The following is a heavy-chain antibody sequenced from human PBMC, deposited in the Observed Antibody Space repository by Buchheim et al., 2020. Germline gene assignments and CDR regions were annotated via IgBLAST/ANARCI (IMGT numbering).Heavy chain of an antibody. CDR2: IKLDGGGT. V-gene: IGHV1-46*01. CDR3: ARGSPHTMYFDY. J-gene: IGHJ4*02. CDR1: GYTFTTYY. D-gene: IGHD5-24*01. Sequence: QVQLVQPGAEVKNPGASVKVSCEASGYTFTTYYIHWVRQAPGQGLEWMGIIKLDGGGTTYAQKFQGRVTVTSDTSTSTVYMELRSLRTEDTAVYYCARGSPHTMYFDYWGQGTL.